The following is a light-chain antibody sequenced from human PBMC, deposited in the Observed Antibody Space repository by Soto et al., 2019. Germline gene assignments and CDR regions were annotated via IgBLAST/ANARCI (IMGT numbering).Light chain of an antibody. CDR2: KVS. CDR3: CSYTRSYTWV. V-gene: IGLV2-14*01. CDR1: SSDVGDGDF. Sequence: QSALTQAASVSGSPRQSITISCTGTSSDVGDGDFVSWYQQRPGNAPKLMIYKVSNRPSGVSNRFSGSKSGNTASLTISGLQAEDEADYYCCSYTRSYTWVFGGGTQLTVL. J-gene: IGLJ7*01.